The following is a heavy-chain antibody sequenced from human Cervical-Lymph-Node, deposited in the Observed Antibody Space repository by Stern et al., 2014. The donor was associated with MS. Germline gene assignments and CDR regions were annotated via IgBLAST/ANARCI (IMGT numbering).Heavy chain of an antibody. V-gene: IGHV1-46*01. D-gene: IGHD1-1*01. CDR3: SRGVWNHLYGIDV. CDR1: GYTFIRNY. CDR2: INPRGGST. J-gene: IGHJ6*02. Sequence: VQLVQSGAEVKKPGASVKVSCKASGYTFIRNYIQWVRQAPGQGLEWMGIINPRGGSTSYAQKVQGRVTLTRDTARSTVDKDLSSLTSEDTAVYYCSRGVWNHLYGIDVWGQGTTVTVSS.